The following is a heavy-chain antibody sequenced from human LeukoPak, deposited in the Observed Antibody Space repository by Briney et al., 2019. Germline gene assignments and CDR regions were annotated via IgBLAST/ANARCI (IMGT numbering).Heavy chain of an antibody. CDR3: ARGGSCSSTSCYPWFDP. D-gene: IGHD2-2*01. J-gene: IGHJ5*02. CDR2: IYYSGST. Sequence: SETLSLTCTVSGGSISSGDYYWSWIRQPPGKGLEWIGYIYYSGSTYYNPSLKSRVTISVDTSKNQFSLKLRSVTAADTAVYYCARGGSCSSTSCYPWFDPWGQGTLVTVSS. V-gene: IGHV4-30-4*08. CDR1: GGSISSGDYY.